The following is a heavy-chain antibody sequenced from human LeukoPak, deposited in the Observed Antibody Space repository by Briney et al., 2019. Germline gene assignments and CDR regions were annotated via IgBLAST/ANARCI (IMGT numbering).Heavy chain of an antibody. CDR1: GYTFTSYD. Sequence: ASVKVSCKASGYTFTSYDINWVRQATGQGLEWMGWMNPNSGNTGYAQKFQGRVTITRNTSISTAYMELSRLRSDDTAVYYCVREISGSYYDYYYYNMDVWGKGTTVTISS. D-gene: IGHD1-26*01. CDR3: VREISGSYYDYYYYNMDV. J-gene: IGHJ6*03. CDR2: MNPNSGNT. V-gene: IGHV1-8*03.